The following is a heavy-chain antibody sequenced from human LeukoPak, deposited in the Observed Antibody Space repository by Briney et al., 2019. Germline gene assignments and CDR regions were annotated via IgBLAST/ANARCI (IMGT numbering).Heavy chain of an antibody. CDR1: GFTFSIYE. CDR2: ISSVITTV. J-gene: IGHJ4*02. Sequence: PGGSLRLSCAASGFTFSIYEMNWVRQAPGKGLEWVSYISSVITTVYYADSVKGRFTISRDNARNSLYLQMNSLRDEDTAVYYCARGTYYSDCWGQGTLVTVSS. CDR3: ARGTYYSDC. V-gene: IGHV3-48*02.